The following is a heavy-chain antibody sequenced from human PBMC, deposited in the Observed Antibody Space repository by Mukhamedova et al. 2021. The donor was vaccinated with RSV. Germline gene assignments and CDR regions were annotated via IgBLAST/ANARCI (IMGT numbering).Heavy chain of an antibody. CDR3: ARARHCSSPSCYESYFDY. J-gene: IGHJ4*02. V-gene: IGHV1-18*01. Sequence: GQGLEWMGWISAYNGITNSAQKFQGRVTMTTDTSTNTAYMEVKSLRSDDTAVYYCARARHCSSPSCYESYFDYWGQGNLVTVSS. CDR2: ISAYNGIT. D-gene: IGHD2-2*01.